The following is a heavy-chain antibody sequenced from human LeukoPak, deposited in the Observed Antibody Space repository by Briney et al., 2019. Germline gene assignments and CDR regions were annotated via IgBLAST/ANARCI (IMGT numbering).Heavy chain of an antibody. D-gene: IGHD4-17*01. Sequence: ASVKVSCKACGYTFTSYGISWVRQAPGQGLEWMGWISAYNGNTNYAQKLQGRVTMTTDTSTSTAYMELRSLRSDDTAVYYCARDYNHGDPVAYWGQGTLVTVSS. J-gene: IGHJ4*02. V-gene: IGHV1-18*01. CDR1: GYTFTSYG. CDR3: ARDYNHGDPVAY. CDR2: ISAYNGNT.